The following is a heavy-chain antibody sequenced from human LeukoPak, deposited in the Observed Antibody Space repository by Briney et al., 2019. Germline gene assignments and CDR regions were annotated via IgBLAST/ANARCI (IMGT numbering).Heavy chain of an antibody. J-gene: IGHJ4*02. Sequence: PGGSLRLSCAASGFTFSSYVMSCVRQTPGKGLEWVSSISGSGGTTYYADSVKGRFTISRDNSKNTLYLQMNSLRAEDTAVYYYAKDPYRASSGLVDYWGQGTLATVSS. V-gene: IGHV3-23*01. CDR1: GFTFSSYV. D-gene: IGHD5-12*01. CDR2: ISGSGGTT. CDR3: AKDPYRASSGLVDY.